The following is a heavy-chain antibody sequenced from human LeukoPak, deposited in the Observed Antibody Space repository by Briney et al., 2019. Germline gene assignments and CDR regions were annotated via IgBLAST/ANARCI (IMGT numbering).Heavy chain of an antibody. J-gene: IGHJ4*02. CDR2: ISYDGSNK. Sequence: GGSLRLSCAASGFTFSSYAMHWVRQAPGKGLEWVAVISYDGSNKYYADSVKGRFTISRDNSKNTLYLQMNSLRAEDTAVYYCARGLRSYYNSSGSDYWGQGTLVTVSS. CDR1: GFTFSSYA. D-gene: IGHD3-22*01. V-gene: IGHV3-30-3*01. CDR3: ARGLRSYYNSSGSDY.